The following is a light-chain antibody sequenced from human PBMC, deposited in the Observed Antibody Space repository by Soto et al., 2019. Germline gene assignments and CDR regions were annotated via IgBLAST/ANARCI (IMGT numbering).Light chain of an antibody. CDR1: QSVSGTY. J-gene: IGKJ4*01. CDR2: GAS. Sequence: EILLTQSPGTLSLSPGERATLSRRASQSVSGTYYLAWYQQKAGQAPRLLIHGASSRATGIPDRFSGSGSGTDFTLTISRLEPEDFAVYYCQQYSDSLTFGGGTKVDIK. CDR3: QQYSDSLT. V-gene: IGKV3-20*01.